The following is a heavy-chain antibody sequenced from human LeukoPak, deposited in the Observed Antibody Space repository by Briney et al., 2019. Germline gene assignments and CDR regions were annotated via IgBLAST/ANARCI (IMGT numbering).Heavy chain of an antibody. V-gene: IGHV4-59*08. D-gene: IGHD6-13*01. CDR2: IYNSGGT. Sequence: SETLSLTCTVSGGSITSSFYWSWIRQSPGKGLEWIGYIYNSGGTKYNPSLKSRLTISVDTSKNQFSLKMRSVTAADTAVYYCARHPVAAAGVDYWGQGTLVTVSS. J-gene: IGHJ4*02. CDR3: ARHPVAAAGVDY. CDR1: GGSITSSFY.